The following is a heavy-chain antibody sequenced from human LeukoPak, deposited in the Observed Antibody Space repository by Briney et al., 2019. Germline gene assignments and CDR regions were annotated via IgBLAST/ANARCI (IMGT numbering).Heavy chain of an antibody. CDR3: ARLAETPDYYSNGGYFYLGY. V-gene: IGHV1-18*01. Sequence: ASVKVSCKTSGYTFTSYGISWVRQAPGQGLEWMGWISAYNGNTNYAQKLQGRVTMTTDTSTSTAYMELRSLRSDDTAVYYCARLAETPDYYSNGGYFYLGYWGQGTPVTVSS. D-gene: IGHD3-22*01. CDR2: ISAYNGNT. J-gene: IGHJ4*02. CDR1: GYTFTSYG.